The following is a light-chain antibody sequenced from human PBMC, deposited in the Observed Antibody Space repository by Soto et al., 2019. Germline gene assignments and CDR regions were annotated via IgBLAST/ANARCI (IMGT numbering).Light chain of an antibody. J-gene: IGLJ1*01. CDR2: NNN. CDR3: SAWDDSLNGYV. Sequence: QAVVTKPPSASGTPGQRVTISCSGSTSNIGSNTVNWYQQLPGTAPKLLIYNNNQRPSGVPDRFSGSKSGTSASLAISGLQSEDEADYYCSAWDDSLNGYVFGTGTKLTVL. V-gene: IGLV1-44*01. CDR1: TSNIGSNT.